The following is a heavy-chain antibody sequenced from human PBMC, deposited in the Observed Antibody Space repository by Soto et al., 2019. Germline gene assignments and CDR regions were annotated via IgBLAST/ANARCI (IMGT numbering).Heavy chain of an antibody. V-gene: IGHV4-61*01. CDR3: ARALDCYSSSWYDGVYYYYYGMDV. CDR2: IYYSGST. D-gene: IGHD6-13*01. Sequence: SETLSLTCTVSGGSVSSGSYYWSWIRQPPGKGLEWIGYIYYSGSTNYNPSLKSRVTISVDTSKIQFSLKLSSVTAADTAVYYCARALDCYSSSWYDGVYYYYYGMDVWGQGTTVT. J-gene: IGHJ6*02. CDR1: GGSVSSGSYY.